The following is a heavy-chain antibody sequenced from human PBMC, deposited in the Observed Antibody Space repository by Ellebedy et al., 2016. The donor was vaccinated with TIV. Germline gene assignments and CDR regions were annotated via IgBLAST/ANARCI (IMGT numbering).Heavy chain of an antibody. D-gene: IGHD4-23*01. V-gene: IGHV4-31*03. CDR2: IYYSGST. CDR3: SRGGAGGYWYFDL. Sequence: MPSETLSLTCTVPGGSISSGGHYWSWIRQHPGKGLEWIGYIYYSGSTNYKPSLKSRVTISVDTSKNKFSLKLNSVTAADTAVYYCSRGGAGGYWYFDLWGRGTLVTVSS. J-gene: IGHJ2*01. CDR1: GGSISSGGHY.